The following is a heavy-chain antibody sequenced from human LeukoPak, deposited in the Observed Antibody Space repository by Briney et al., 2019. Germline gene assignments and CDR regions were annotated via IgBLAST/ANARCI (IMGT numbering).Heavy chain of an antibody. CDR2: MNPNSGNT. CDR1: GGTFSSYG. CDR3: ARAPRRTGITIFGVVMERGNWFDP. J-gene: IGHJ5*02. V-gene: IGHV1-8*02. D-gene: IGHD3-3*01. Sequence: ASVKVSCKASGGTFSSYGINWVRQATGQGLEWMGWMNPNSGNTGYAQKFQGRVTMTRNTSISTAYMELSSLRSEDTAVYYCARAPRRTGITIFGVVMERGNWFDPWGQGTLVTVSS.